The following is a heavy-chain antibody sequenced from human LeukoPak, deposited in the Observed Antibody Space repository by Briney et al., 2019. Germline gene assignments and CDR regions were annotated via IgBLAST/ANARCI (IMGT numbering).Heavy chain of an antibody. V-gene: IGHV4-59*08. CDR3: ARHTAEKYNWFDR. J-gene: IGHJ5*02. CDR1: GGSISNYY. D-gene: IGHD5-24*01. CDR2: IYYSGST. Sequence: SETLSLTCTVSGGSISNYYWSWILQPPGKGLEWIGYIYYSGSTNYNPSLKSRVTISVDTSKNQFSLKLTSVTAADTAIYYCARHTAEKYNWFDRWGQGTLVIVSS.